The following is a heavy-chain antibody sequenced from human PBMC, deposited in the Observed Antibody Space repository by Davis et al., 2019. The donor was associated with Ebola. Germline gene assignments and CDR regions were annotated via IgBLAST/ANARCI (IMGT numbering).Heavy chain of an antibody. CDR3: VRHGGRTGPATQQSYGMDV. CDR1: GDSISSSSYY. CDR2: IFYSGSA. V-gene: IGHV4-39*01. J-gene: IGHJ6*02. Sequence: MPSETLSLTCTVSGDSISSSSYYWGWIRQPPGRGLEWIGSIFYSGSAYYNSSLQSRVTISLATSKTQFYLTVSSVTAADAAIYYYVRHGGRTGPATQQSYGMDVWGQGTTVTVSS. D-gene: IGHD7-27*01.